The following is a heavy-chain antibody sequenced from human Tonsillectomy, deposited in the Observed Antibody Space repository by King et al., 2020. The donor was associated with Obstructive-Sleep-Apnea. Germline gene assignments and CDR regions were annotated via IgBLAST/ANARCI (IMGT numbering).Heavy chain of an antibody. J-gene: IGHJ4*02. CDR2: ISYDGRDK. D-gene: IGHD1-1*01. Sequence: VQLVESGGGVVQPGRSLRLSCEASGFIFSSYAMHWVRQAPGKGLEWVTLISYDGRDKYYADSVKGRFSISRDNSKNTVYLQMNSLRVEDTAVYYCARDRSTGRRLFDSWGQGTLVTVSS. V-gene: IGHV3-30*04. CDR3: ARDRSTGRRLFDS. CDR1: GFIFSSYA.